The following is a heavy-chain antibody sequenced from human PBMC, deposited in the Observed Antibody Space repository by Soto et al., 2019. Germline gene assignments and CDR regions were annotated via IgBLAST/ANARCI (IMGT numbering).Heavy chain of an antibody. J-gene: IGHJ6*02. Sequence: VASVKVSCKASGGTFSSYAISWVRQAPGQGLEWMGGIIPIFGTANYAQKFQGRVTITADESTSTAYTELSSLRSEDTAVYYCARSAFTIFGVVIGHYYYYYGMDVWGQGTTVTVS. CDR2: IIPIFGTA. D-gene: IGHD3-3*01. V-gene: IGHV1-69*13. CDR3: ARSAFTIFGVVIGHYYYYYGMDV. CDR1: GGTFSSYA.